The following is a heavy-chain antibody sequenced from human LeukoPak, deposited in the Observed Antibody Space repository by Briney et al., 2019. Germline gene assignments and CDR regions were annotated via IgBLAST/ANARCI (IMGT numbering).Heavy chain of an antibody. CDR1: GFIFDDYG. D-gene: IGHD3-22*01. Sequence: GGSLRLSCAASGFIFDDYGMSWVRQAPGKGLEWVSYISSSGSTIYYADSVKGRFTISRDNAKNSLYLQMNSLRAEDTAVYYCARAVPDLPYYYDSSGTYDYWGQGTLVTVSS. V-gene: IGHV3-48*03. CDR3: ARAVPDLPYYYDSSGTYDY. CDR2: ISSSGSTI. J-gene: IGHJ4*02.